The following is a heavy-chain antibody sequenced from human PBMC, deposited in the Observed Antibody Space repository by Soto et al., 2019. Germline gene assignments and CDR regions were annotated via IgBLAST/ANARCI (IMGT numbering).Heavy chain of an antibody. Sequence: QVLLVQSEAEVKKPGASVKISCKTSGYTFTSYYVHWVRQAPGHGLEWMGIINPTDGDTSYTQKFQGRVTISMDTSTTTVYMELTSLRFEDTAVYYCAVSVFDYWGQGTLVTVSS. CDR2: INPTDGDT. CDR3: AVSVFDY. J-gene: IGHJ4*02. V-gene: IGHV1-46*01. CDR1: GYTFTSYY.